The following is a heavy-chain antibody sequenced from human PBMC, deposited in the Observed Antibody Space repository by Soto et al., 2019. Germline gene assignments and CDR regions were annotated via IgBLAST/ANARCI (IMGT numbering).Heavy chain of an antibody. J-gene: IGHJ5*02. Sequence: QVQLVQSGAEVKKPGSSVKVSCKASGGTFSSYAISWVRQAPGQGLEWMGGIIPIFGTANYAQKFQGRVTITADESTRKAYMELSSLRADDTAVYYCARGGQQLVHGWFDPWGQGTLVTVSS. D-gene: IGHD6-13*01. CDR1: GGTFSSYA. V-gene: IGHV1-69*01. CDR3: ARGGQQLVHGWFDP. CDR2: IIPIFGTA.